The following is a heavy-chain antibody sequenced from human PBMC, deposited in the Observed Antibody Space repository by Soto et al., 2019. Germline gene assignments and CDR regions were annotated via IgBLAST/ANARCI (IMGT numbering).Heavy chain of an antibody. CDR3: ARGLTTTSVGGSGSYYYYFDY. CDR1: GGSINSGDYY. J-gene: IGHJ4*02. Sequence: SETLSLTCTVSGGSINSGDYYWSWIRQPPGKGLEWIGYIYYSGSTYYNPSLKSRVTISVDTSKNQFSLKLSSVTAADTAVYYCARGLTTTSVGGSGSYYYYFDYWGQGTLVTVSS. V-gene: IGHV4-30-4*01. CDR2: IYYSGST. D-gene: IGHD3-10*01.